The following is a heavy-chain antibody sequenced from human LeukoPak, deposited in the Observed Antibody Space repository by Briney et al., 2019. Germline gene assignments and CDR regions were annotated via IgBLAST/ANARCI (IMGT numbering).Heavy chain of an antibody. V-gene: IGHV3-74*01. Sequence: PGGSLRLSCAASGFTFSNYWMSWVRQAPGKGLVWVSRINSDGSSRHYADSVKGRFTISRDNSKNTLYLQMNSLRAEDTAVYYCARAGDIPGYYFDYWGQGTLVTVSS. CDR2: INSDGSSR. CDR3: ARAGDIPGYYFDY. D-gene: IGHD2-2*02. J-gene: IGHJ4*02. CDR1: GFTFSNYW.